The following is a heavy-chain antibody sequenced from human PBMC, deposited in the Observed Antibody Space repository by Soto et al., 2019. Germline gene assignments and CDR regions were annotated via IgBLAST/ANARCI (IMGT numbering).Heavy chain of an antibody. CDR1: GGSISSGGYY. V-gene: IGHV4-31*03. Sequence: QVQLQESGPGLVKPSQTLSLTCTVSGGSISSGGYYWSWIRQHPGKGLEWIGYIYYSGSTYYTPSLKSRVTISVDTSKNQFSLKLSSVTAADTAVYYCARAIYSQTTRLTNNWFDPWGQGTLVTVSS. J-gene: IGHJ5*02. CDR3: ARAIYSQTTRLTNNWFDP. CDR2: IYYSGST. D-gene: IGHD1-7*01.